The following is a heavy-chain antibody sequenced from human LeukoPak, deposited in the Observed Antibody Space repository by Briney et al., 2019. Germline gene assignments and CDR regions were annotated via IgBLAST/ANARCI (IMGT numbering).Heavy chain of an antibody. CDR1: GYTFTGYG. D-gene: IGHD3-10*01. Sequence: GASVKVSCKAPGYTFTGYGISWVRQAPGQGLGWMGWISAYNGNTNYAQKLQGRVTMTTDTSTSTAYMELRSLRSDDTAVYYCARDRGYDGHGMDVWGQGTTVTVSS. V-gene: IGHV1-18*01. CDR3: ARDRGYDGHGMDV. CDR2: ISAYNGNT. J-gene: IGHJ6*02.